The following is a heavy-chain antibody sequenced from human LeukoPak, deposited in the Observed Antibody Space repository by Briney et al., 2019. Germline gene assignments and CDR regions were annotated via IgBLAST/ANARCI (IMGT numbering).Heavy chain of an antibody. CDR3: ARGYCTSTTCYMYNWLDP. V-gene: IGHV1-69*02. Sequence: ASVKVSCKASGDTFSSHTINWVRQAPGQGLEWMGRIIPFIGVTKYAQKFQARVTITADKSTGTAYMELSKDTAVYYCARGYCTSTTCYMYNWLDPWGQGTLVTVSS. D-gene: IGHD2-2*02. CDR1: GDTFSSHT. CDR2: IIPFIGVT. J-gene: IGHJ5*02.